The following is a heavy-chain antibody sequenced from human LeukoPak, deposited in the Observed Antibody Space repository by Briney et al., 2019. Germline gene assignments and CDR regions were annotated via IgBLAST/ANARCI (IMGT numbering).Heavy chain of an antibody. Sequence: GASVKVSCKASGYTFTGYYMHWVRQAPGQGLEWMGWINPNSGGTNYAQKFQGRVTMTRDTSISTAYMELSRLRSDDTAVYYCARASRAVAGTQMFDYWGQGTLVTVSS. CDR2: INPNSGGT. CDR3: ARASRAVAGTQMFDY. CDR1: GYTFTGYY. V-gene: IGHV1-2*02. J-gene: IGHJ4*02. D-gene: IGHD6-19*01.